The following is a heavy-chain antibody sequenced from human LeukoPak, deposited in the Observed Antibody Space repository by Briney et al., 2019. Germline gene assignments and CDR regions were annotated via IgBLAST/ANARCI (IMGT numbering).Heavy chain of an antibody. D-gene: IGHD6-13*01. V-gene: IGHV3-30*18. J-gene: IGHJ3*02. CDR1: GFTFSAYG. CDR2: ISYDGSNK. CDR3: AKVVHSSSLGANDAFDI. Sequence: GKSLRLSCAASGFTFSAYGMHWVRLAPGKGLEWVAVISYDGSNKYYADSVKGRFTISRDNSKNTLYLQMNSLRAEDTAVYYCAKVVHSSSLGANDAFDIWGQGTMVTVSS.